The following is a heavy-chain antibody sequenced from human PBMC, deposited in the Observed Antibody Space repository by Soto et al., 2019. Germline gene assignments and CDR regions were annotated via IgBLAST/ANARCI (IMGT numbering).Heavy chain of an antibody. Sequence: QVQLVQSGPEVKKPGASVKLSCEASDDTFTNYGFSWVRQAPGLGLAWMGWINGFNGNTNYAQRFRGRVIMTRDTSTSTAYMELRSLRSDDTAVYYCARDYEFWSGYYADWGQGTLVTVSS. CDR3: ARDYEFWSGYYAD. D-gene: IGHD3-3*01. J-gene: IGHJ4*02. CDR2: INGFNGNT. CDR1: DDTFTNYG. V-gene: IGHV1-18*04.